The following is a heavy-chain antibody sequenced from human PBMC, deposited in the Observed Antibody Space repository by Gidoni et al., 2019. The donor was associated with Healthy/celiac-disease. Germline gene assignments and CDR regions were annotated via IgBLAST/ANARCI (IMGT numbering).Heavy chain of an antibody. D-gene: IGHD3-22*01. CDR2: ISSSSSTI. J-gene: IGHJ4*02. Sequence: EVQLVESGGGLVQPGGSLRLSCAASGFTFSSYSLNWVRQAPGKGLEWVSYISSSSSTIYYADSVKGRFTISRDNAKNSLYLQMNSLRDEDTAVYYCARLQEGAVYYYDNWRAGPPEDYWGQGTLVTVSS. CDR3: ARLQEGAVYYYDNWRAGPPEDY. V-gene: IGHV3-48*02. CDR1: GFTFSSYS.